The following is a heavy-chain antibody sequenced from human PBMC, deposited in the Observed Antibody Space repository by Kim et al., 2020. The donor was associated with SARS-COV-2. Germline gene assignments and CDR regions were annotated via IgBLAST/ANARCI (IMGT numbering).Heavy chain of an antibody. CDR1: GFTFSGSA. CDR3: TSPGGYSSSWYY. D-gene: IGHD6-13*01. V-gene: IGHV3-73*01. Sequence: GGSLRLSCAASGFTFSGSAMHWVRQASGKGLEWVGRIRSKANSYATAYAASGKGRFTISIDDSKNTAYLQMNSLKTEDTAVYYCTSPGGYSSSWYYWGQGTLVTVSS. CDR2: IRSKANSYAT. J-gene: IGHJ4*02.